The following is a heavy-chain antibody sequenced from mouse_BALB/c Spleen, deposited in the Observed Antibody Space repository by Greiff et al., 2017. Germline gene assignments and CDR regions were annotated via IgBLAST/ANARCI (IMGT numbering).Heavy chain of an antibody. J-gene: IGHJ2*01. CDR3: ARGNYGPYYFDY. CDR1: GDSITSGY. Sequence: EVQVVESGPSLVKPSQTLSLTCSVTGDSITSGYWNWIRKFPGNKLEYMGYISYSGSTYYNPSLKSRISITRDTSKNQYYLQLNSVTTEDTATYYCARGNYGPYYFDYWGQGTTLTVSS. CDR2: ISYSGST. D-gene: IGHD2-1*01. V-gene: IGHV3-8*02.